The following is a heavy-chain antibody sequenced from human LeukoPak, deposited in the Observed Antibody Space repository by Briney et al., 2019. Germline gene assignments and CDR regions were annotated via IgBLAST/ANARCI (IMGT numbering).Heavy chain of an antibody. CDR1: GFTFSSYD. CDR3: AREVSYYDSSGYYLTGAFDI. CDR2: IGTAGDT. V-gene: IGHV3-13*01. D-gene: IGHD3-22*01. Sequence: LSGGSLRLSCAASGFTFSSYDMHWVRQATGKGPEWVSAIGTAGDTYYPGSVKGRFTISRENAKNSLYLQMNSLRAGDTAVYYCAREVSYYDSSGYYLTGAFDIWGQGTMVTVSS. J-gene: IGHJ3*02.